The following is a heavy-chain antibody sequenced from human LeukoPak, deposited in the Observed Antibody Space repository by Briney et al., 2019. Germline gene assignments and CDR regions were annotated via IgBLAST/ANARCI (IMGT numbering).Heavy chain of an antibody. Sequence: SETLSLICTVSGVVSGESISTYSWSWFRQPAGKGLEWLGRINPSGSTNYNPSLKSRVTISEDKSRNQVSLKLNSVTAADTAVYYCARDSRGTDPWYFDVWGRGTLVTVSS. CDR2: INPSGST. CDR3: ARDSRGTDPWYFDV. V-gene: IGHV4-4*07. CDR1: GESISTYS. J-gene: IGHJ2*01. D-gene: IGHD3-22*01.